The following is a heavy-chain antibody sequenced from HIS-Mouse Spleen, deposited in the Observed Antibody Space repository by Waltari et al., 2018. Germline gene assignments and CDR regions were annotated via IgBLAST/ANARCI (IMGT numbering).Heavy chain of an antibody. J-gene: IGHJ4*02. D-gene: IGHD2-8*01. V-gene: IGHV3-7*01. Sequence: EVQLVESGGGLVQPGGSLRLFWAASGFTFSSYWMSWVRQAPGKGLEWVANIKQDGSEKYYVDSVKGRFTISRDNAKNSLYLQMNSLRAEDTAVYYCARDGRLCCTHQGHWGQGTLVTVSS. CDR1: GFTFSSYW. CDR3: ARDGRLCCTHQGH. CDR2: IKQDGSEK.